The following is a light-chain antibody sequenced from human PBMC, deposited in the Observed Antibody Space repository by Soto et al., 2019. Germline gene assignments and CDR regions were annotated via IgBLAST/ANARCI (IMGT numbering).Light chain of an antibody. CDR3: SSYTTSSTLV. CDR2: GVS. Sequence: QSVLTQPASVSGSPGQSITISCTGTSSDVGAYNYVSWYQQRPGKAPQLMIYGVSYRPSGISNRFSGSKSDNTASLTISGLQAEDEADYYCSSYTTSSTLVFGTGTKVTVL. CDR1: SSDVGAYNY. J-gene: IGLJ1*01. V-gene: IGLV2-14*01.